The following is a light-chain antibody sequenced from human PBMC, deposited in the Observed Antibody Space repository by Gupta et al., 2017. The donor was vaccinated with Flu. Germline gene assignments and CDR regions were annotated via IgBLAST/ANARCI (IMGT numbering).Light chain of an antibody. CDR1: SSNIGSNY. J-gene: IGLJ1*01. CDR2: TNN. CDR3: TAWDDSRSSYV. V-gene: IGLV1-47*01. Sequence: QSVLTQPPSASGPPGQRVTIPCSGSSSNIGSNYVHWYQQLPGAAPKVLIYTNNQRPSGVPDRFSGSKSGTSASLTISGLRAEDEADYYCTAWDDSRSSYVFGTGTKVTVL.